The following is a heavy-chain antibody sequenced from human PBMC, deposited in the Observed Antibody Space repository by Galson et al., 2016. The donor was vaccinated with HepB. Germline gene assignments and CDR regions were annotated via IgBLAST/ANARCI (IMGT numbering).Heavy chain of an antibody. J-gene: IGHJ4*02. CDR2: TYYRSKWYI. D-gene: IGHD6-6*01. V-gene: IGHV6-1*01. Sequence: CAISGDSVSNNNVAWAWIRRSPSRGLEWLGRTYYRSKWYIDYPVSVKSRATINPDTSRNQFSLQLNSVTPEDTAVYYCARGMSSSRAFDYWGQGPLVTVSA. CDR1: GDSVSNNNVA. CDR3: ARGMSSSRAFDY.